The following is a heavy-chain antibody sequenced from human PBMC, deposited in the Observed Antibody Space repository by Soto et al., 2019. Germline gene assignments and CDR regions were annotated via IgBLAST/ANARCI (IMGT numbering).Heavy chain of an antibody. CDR3: ARYPSKRSPPEY. Sequence: GGSLRLSCAASGFTFGDYYMSWIRQAPGKGLEWVSYISSTSTYTSYADSVKGRFTISRDNAKNSLYLQMYSLRDEDTAVYYCARYPSKRSPPEYWGQGTLVTVSS. CDR2: ISSTSTYT. V-gene: IGHV3-11*03. CDR1: GFTFGDYY. J-gene: IGHJ4*02.